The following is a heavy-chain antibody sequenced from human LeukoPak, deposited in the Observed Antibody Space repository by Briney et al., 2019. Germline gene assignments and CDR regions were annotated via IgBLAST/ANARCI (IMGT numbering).Heavy chain of an antibody. CDR2: IIPIFGTA. J-gene: IGHJ1*01. CDR3: ARGSKEVNEYFQH. D-gene: IGHD2-2*01. V-gene: IGHV1-69*05. CDR1: GGTFSSYA. Sequence: SVKVSCKASGGTFSSYAISWVRQARGQGLEWKGGIIPIFGTANYAQKFQGRVTITTDESTSTAYMELSSLRSEDTAVYYCARGSKEVNEYFQHWGQGTLVTVSS.